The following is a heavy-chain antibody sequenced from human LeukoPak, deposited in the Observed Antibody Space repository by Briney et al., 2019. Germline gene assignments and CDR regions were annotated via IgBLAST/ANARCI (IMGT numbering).Heavy chain of an antibody. CDR1: GFTVSSNY. CDR3: ARVRGYTGMVDY. J-gene: IGHJ4*02. Sequence: SGGSLRLSCAASGFTVSSNYMSWVRQAPGKGLEWVSYISSSGSYTNYADSVKGRFTISRDNAKNSLYLQMNSLRAEDTAVYYCARVRGYTGMVDYWGQGTLVTVSS. V-gene: IGHV3-11*05. CDR2: ISSSGSYT. D-gene: IGHD5-18*01.